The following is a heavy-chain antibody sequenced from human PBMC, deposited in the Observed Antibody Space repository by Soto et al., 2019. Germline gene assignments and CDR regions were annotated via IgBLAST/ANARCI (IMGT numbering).Heavy chain of an antibody. CDR1: GGTFSSYA. D-gene: IGHD2-2*01. CDR2: IIPIFGTA. V-gene: IGHV1-69*13. J-gene: IGHJ6*02. Sequence: ASVNVSCKASGGTFSSYAISWVRQAPGQGLEWMGGIIPIFGTANYAQKFQGRVTITADESTSTAYMELSSLRSEDTAVYYCARVEAYCSSTSCYRVVKNYYYGMDVWGQGTTVTVSS. CDR3: ARVEAYCSSTSCYRVVKNYYYGMDV.